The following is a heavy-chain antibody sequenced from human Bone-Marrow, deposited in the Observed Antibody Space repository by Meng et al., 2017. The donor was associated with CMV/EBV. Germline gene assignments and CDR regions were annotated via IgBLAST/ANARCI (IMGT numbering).Heavy chain of an antibody. V-gene: IGHV3-7*01. CDR2: IKGDGSDE. Sequence: GESLKISCVASGFTFNTYWMTWVRQAPGKGLEWVANIKGDGSDESDVDSVRGRFTFSRDNAKNSVYLQMNSLRVEDTAIYYCARFQWLVYYFDYWGRGTLVTVSS. CDR3: ARFQWLVYYFDY. CDR1: GFTFNTYW. D-gene: IGHD6-19*01. J-gene: IGHJ4*02.